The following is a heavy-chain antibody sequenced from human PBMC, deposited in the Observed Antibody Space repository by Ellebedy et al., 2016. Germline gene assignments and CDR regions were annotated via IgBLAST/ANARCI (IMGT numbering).Heavy chain of an antibody. V-gene: IGHV1-69*04. J-gene: IGHJ6*02. D-gene: IGHD3-3*01. CDR1: GGTFNNYA. CDR3: ARDGIRFLEWVYKYGMDV. Sequence: ASVKVSCKASGGTFNNYAISWVRQAPGQGLEWMGRIIPILGITNYAQNFQGRVTITAEKSTSTVYMELSSLTSEDTAVYYCARDGIRFLEWVYKYGMDVWGQGTTVTVSS. CDR2: IIPILGIT.